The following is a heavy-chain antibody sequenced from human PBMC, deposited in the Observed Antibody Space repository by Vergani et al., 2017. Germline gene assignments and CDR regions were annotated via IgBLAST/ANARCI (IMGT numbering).Heavy chain of an antibody. V-gene: IGHV3-49*05. CDR3: TRAPLGLAAAGTQHRYYYYDMDV. CDR1: GFTFGDYA. Sequence: EVQLVESGGGLVKPGRSLRLSCTASGFTFGDYAMSWFRQAPGKGLEWVGFIRSRAYGGTTEYAASVKGRFTISRDDSKSIAYLQMNSLKTEDTAVYYCTRAPLGLAAAGTQHRYYYYDMDVWGKGTTVTVSS. J-gene: IGHJ6*03. CDR2: IRSRAYGGTT. D-gene: IGHD6-13*01.